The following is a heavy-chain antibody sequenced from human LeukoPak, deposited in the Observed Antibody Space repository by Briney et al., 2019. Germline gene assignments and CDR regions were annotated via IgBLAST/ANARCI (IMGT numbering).Heavy chain of an antibody. CDR2: INPNSGGT. CDR1: GYTFTGYY. Sequence: ASVKVSCKASGYTFTGYYMHWVRQAPGQGLEWMGWINPNSGGTNYAQKFQGRVTMTRDTSKNQFSLKLSSVTAADTAVYYCASLRERSYYARGFDYWGQGTLVTVSS. CDR3: ASLRERSYYARGFDY. D-gene: IGHD4-11*01. J-gene: IGHJ4*02. V-gene: IGHV1-2*02.